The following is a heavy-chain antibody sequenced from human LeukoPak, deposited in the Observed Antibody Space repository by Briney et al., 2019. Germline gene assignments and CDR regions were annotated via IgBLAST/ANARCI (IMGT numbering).Heavy chain of an antibody. CDR2: INHSGST. V-gene: IGHV4-34*01. CDR1: GGSFSGYY. J-gene: IGHJ6*02. CDR3: ARGGYCSSTSCYRAYYYGMDV. D-gene: IGHD2-2*02. Sequence: KPSETLSLTCAVYGGSFSGYYWSWIRRPPGKGLEWIGEINHSGSTNYNPSLKSRVTISVDTSKNQFSLKLSSVTAADTAVYYCARGGYCSSTSCYRAYYYGMDVWGQGTTVTVSS.